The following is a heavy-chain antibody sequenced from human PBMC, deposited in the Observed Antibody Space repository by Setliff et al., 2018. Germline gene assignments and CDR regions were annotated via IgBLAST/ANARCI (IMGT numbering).Heavy chain of an antibody. V-gene: IGHV4-59*08. D-gene: IGHD3-10*01. J-gene: IGHJ6*02. CDR2: IYNSGST. Sequence: SETLSLTCTVSGGSISSYYWSWIRQSPGKGLEWIGYIYNSGSTNYNPSVKSRVTISLDTSNNQFSLKLSSVTAADTAVYYCARGSTMIQGVRLYYHGLDVWGQGTTVTVSS. CDR1: GGSISSYY. CDR3: ARGSTMIQGVRLYYHGLDV.